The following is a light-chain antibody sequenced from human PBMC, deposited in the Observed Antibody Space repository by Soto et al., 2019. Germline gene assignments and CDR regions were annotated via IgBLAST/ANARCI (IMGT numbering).Light chain of an antibody. CDR3: CSYAGSSTLWV. CDR2: EVS. J-gene: IGLJ3*02. V-gene: IGLV2-23*02. CDR1: SSDVGNYNL. Sequence: QSALTQPASVSGSPGHSITISCSGTSSDVGNYNLVSWYQQHPGKAPKLMIYEVSKRPSGVSNRFSGSKSGNTASLTISGLQAEDEADYYCCSYAGSSTLWVFGGGTKVTVL.